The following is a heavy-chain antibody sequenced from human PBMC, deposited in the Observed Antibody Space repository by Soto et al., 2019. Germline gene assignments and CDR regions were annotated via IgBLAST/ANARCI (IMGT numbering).Heavy chain of an antibody. Sequence: ASVKVSCKVSGYTLTELSMHWVLQAPVKGLEWMGGFDPEDGETIYAQKFQGRVTMTEDTSTDTAYMELSSLRSEDTAVYYCATGYYDTSGYFDYWGQGTLVTVSS. CDR2: FDPEDGET. CDR3: ATGYYDTSGYFDY. V-gene: IGHV1-24*01. D-gene: IGHD3-22*01. CDR1: GYTLTELS. J-gene: IGHJ4*02.